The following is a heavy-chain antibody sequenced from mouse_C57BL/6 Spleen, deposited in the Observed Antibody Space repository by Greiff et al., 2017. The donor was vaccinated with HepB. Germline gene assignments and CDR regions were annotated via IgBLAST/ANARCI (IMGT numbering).Heavy chain of an antibody. CDR3: ARPYGSSYGFDY. CDR1: GYTFTSYW. V-gene: IGHV1-55*01. J-gene: IGHJ2*01. Sequence: VQLQQSGAELVKPGASVKMSCKASGYTFTSYWITWVKQRPGQGLEWIGDIYPGSGSTNYNEKFKSKATLTVDTSSSTAYMQLSSLTSEDSAVYYCARPYGSSYGFDYWGQGTTLTVSS. D-gene: IGHD1-1*01. CDR2: IYPGSGST.